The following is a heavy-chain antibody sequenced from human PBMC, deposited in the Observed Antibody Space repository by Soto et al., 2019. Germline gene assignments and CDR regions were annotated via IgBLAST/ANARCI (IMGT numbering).Heavy chain of an antibody. Sequence: GLSLRLSCAVSGFTCSTFWMSWVSQAPGNRVEGEENKSQDGSAKNYVDSVKDRFTISRNNVKNSLYLRMSSLRPEETDVYYCARHPPHDDSSCYYDYWGQGTLVTVSS. V-gene: IGHV3-7*01. J-gene: IGHJ4*03. CDR1: GFTCSTFW. CDR2: KSQDGSAK. CDR3: ARHPPHDDSSCYYDY. D-gene: IGHD3-22*01.